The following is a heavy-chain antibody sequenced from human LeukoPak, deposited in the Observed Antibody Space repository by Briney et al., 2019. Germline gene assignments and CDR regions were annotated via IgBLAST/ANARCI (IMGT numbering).Heavy chain of an antibody. D-gene: IGHD4-17*01. Sequence: PGGSLRLSCEASGFTFSIYEVNWVRQAPGKGLEWVGIMSNSGENTFYGEAVKGRFTISRDNSQNTLYLQMNSLRPEDTAVYYCAKGGASVTRYVDYWGQGTLVTVSS. CDR2: MSNSGENT. CDR1: GFTFSIYE. V-gene: IGHV3-30*18. J-gene: IGHJ4*02. CDR3: AKGGASVTRYVDY.